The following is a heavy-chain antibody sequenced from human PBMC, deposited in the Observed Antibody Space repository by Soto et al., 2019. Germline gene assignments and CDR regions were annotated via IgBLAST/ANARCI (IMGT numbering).Heavy chain of an antibody. J-gene: IGHJ4*02. Sequence: GGSLRLSCAASRFSFSRYWMHWVRQAPGKGLMWVSRISATGGGTYYADSVKGRFTISRDNSHNTLYLQVHSLTAEDTAVYYCAKDRRAGGNSAFYFDFWGQGAQVTVSS. CDR3: AKDRRAGGNSAFYFDF. CDR2: ISATGGGT. V-gene: IGHV3-23*01. D-gene: IGHD3-16*01. CDR1: RFSFSRYW.